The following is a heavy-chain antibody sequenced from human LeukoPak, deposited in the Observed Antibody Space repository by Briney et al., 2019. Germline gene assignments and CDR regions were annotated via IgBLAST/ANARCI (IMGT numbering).Heavy chain of an antibody. CDR1: GFTFTSYA. CDR3: ARDLEFGYSSSSGLDY. J-gene: IGHJ4*02. D-gene: IGHD6-13*01. CDR2: ISGSGGST. Sequence: PGGSLRLSCAASGFTFTSYAMSWVRQAPGKGLERVSAISGSGGSTYYADSVKGRFTISRDNSKNTLYLQMHSLRTEDTAVYHCARDLEFGYSSSSGLDYWGQGTLVTVSS. V-gene: IGHV3-23*01.